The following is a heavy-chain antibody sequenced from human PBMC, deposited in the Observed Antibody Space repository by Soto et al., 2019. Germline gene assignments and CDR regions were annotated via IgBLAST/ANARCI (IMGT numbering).Heavy chain of an antibody. D-gene: IGHD3-22*01. J-gene: IGHJ3*02. CDR2: ISSSSYI. Sequence: GGSLRLSCAASGFTFSSYSMNWVRQAPGKGLEWVSSISSSSYIYYADSVKGRFTISRDNAKNSLYLQMNSLRAEDTAVYYCARDDYYDSSGYWAPDAFDIWGQGTKVTVSS. CDR3: ARDDYYDSSGYWAPDAFDI. CDR1: GFTFSSYS. V-gene: IGHV3-21*01.